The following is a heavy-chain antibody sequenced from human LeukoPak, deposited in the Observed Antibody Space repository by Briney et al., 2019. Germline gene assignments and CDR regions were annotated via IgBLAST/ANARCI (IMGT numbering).Heavy chain of an antibody. D-gene: IGHD1-20*01. CDR2: INPNSGGT. Sequence: ASVKVSCKASGYTFTGYYMHWVRQAPGQGLEWMGWINPNSGGTNYAQKSQGRVTMTRDTSISTAYMELSRLRSDDTAVYYCARARITGTKQGRRASDPNWFDPWGQGTLVTVSS. V-gene: IGHV1-2*02. CDR3: ARARITGTKQGRRASDPNWFDP. CDR1: GYTFTGYY. J-gene: IGHJ5*02.